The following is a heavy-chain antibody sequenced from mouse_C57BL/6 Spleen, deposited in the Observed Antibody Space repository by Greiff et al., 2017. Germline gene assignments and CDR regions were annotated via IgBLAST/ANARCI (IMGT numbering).Heavy chain of an antibody. CDR3: AMYYYASYDCDY. Sequence: VQLQQSGAELVKPGASVKLSCTASGFNIKDYYMHWVKQRTEQGLEWIGRIDPEDGETKYAPNFQGKATITADTSSNTAYLQLSSLTSEDTAVYYCAMYYYASYDCDYWGQGTTLTVSS. D-gene: IGHD1-1*01. CDR1: GFNIKDYY. CDR2: IDPEDGET. J-gene: IGHJ2*01. V-gene: IGHV14-2*01.